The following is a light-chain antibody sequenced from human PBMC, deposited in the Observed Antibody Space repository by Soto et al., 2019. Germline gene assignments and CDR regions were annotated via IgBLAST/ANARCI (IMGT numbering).Light chain of an antibody. CDR2: KVS. Sequence: TQSPVSLPVTLGQPASISCRSSQSLVHTSGYTFLSWFFQRPGLSPRRLVYKVSNRDSGAPDRISGSGSGTDFTLQITRVEAEDVGVYYCMQYTHWPHSFGQGTKLEIK. CDR1: QSLVHTSGYTF. J-gene: IGKJ2*01. V-gene: IGKV2-30*02. CDR3: MQYTHWPHS.